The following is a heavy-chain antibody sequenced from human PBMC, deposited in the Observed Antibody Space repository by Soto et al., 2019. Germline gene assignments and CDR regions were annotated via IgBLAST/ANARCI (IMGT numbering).Heavy chain of an antibody. Sequence: PGESLKIACKGSGYSFTSYWISWVRQMPGKGLEWMGRIDPSDSYTNYSPSFQGHVTIAADKSISTAYLQWSSLKASDTAMYYCASSLTYCSSTSCLGNWFDPWGQGTLVTVSP. D-gene: IGHD2-2*01. CDR1: GYSFTSYW. V-gene: IGHV5-10-1*01. J-gene: IGHJ5*02. CDR2: IDPSDSYT. CDR3: ASSLTYCSSTSCLGNWFDP.